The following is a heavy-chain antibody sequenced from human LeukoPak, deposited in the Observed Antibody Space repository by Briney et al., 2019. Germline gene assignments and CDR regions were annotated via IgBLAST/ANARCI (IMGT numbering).Heavy chain of an antibody. J-gene: IGHJ4*02. CDR2: IKEDGSQK. Sequence: GGSLRLSCAASGFTLSSFWMGWVRQAPGKGLEWVANIKEDGSQKYYMDSVKGRFTISRDNAKSSLFLQMNNLRVEDTAVYYCTRNQTWGQGTLVTVSS. CDR3: TRNQT. CDR1: GFTLSSFW. D-gene: IGHD1-14*01. V-gene: IGHV3-7*01.